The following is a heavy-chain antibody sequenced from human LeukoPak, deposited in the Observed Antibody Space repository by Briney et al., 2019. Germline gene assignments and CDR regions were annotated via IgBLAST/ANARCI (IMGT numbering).Heavy chain of an antibody. Sequence: SVKVSCKASGGTFSGYVISWVRQAPGQGLEWMGGIIPIFGTANYAQKFQGRVTITADESTSTAYMELSSLRSEDTAVYYCARDLPPSHYYGSGSYYRVGGSFDYWGQGTLVTVSS. J-gene: IGHJ4*02. D-gene: IGHD3-10*01. CDR2: IIPIFGTA. CDR3: ARDLPPSHYYGSGSYYRVGGSFDY. V-gene: IGHV1-69*13. CDR1: GGTFSGYV.